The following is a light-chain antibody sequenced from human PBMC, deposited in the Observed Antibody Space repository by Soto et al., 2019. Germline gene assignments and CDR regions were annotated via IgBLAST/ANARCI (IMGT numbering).Light chain of an antibody. CDR3: QQGYRTQWT. V-gene: IGKV1-39*01. CDR1: QDIRSY. J-gene: IGKJ1*01. CDR2: ATS. Sequence: DIQMTQSPSSLSASVGDRVSITCRASQDIRSYLNWYQQKPGKAPELLIYATSNLQSGVPPRFSASGSGTDFTLTISSLQPEDFATYSCQQGYRTQWTSRQGTKV.